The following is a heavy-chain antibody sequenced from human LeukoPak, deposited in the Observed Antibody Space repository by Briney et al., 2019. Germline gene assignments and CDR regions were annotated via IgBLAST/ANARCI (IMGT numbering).Heavy chain of an antibody. CDR2: IYHSGST. J-gene: IGHJ4*02. CDR3: ARASSGWYAGGYLDY. CDR1: GYSISSGYY. Sequence: SETLSLTCAVSGYSISSGYYWGWIRQPPGKGLEWIGSIYHSGSTYYNPSLKSRVTISVDTSKNQFSLKLSSVTAADTAVYYCARASSGWYAGGYLDYWGQGTLVTVSS. V-gene: IGHV4-38-2*01. D-gene: IGHD6-19*01.